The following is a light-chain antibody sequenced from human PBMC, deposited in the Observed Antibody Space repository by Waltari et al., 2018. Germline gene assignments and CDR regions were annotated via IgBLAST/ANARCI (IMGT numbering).Light chain of an antibody. Sequence: QSALTQSASVSGSPGQSITISCTGTSSDFAVFNYVSWYQPHPGKAPQLMIYDVSMRPAGVSNRFSGSKAGNSASLTSAGLQAEDEADYYCSSYTSTWVFGGGTKLTIL. CDR1: SSDFAVFNY. CDR3: SSYTSTWV. J-gene: IGLJ3*02. CDR2: DVS. V-gene: IGLV2-14*01.